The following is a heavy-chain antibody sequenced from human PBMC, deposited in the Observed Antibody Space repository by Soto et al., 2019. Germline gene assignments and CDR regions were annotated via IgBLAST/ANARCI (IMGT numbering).Heavy chain of an antibody. J-gene: IGHJ3*02. CDR3: ARVSRITIFRDAFDI. V-gene: IGHV1-18*01. CDR1: GYTFYSHS. Sequence: GASVKVSCKASGYTFYSHSVSWVRQAPGQGLEWMGRISAGNSNTNYAQKFRGRVTMTRNTSISTAYMELSSLRSEDTAVYYCARVSRITIFRDAFDIWGQGTMVTV. CDR2: ISAGNSNT. D-gene: IGHD3-9*01.